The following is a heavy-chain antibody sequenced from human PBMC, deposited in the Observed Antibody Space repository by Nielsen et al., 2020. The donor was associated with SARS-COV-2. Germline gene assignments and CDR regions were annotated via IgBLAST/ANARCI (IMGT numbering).Heavy chain of an antibody. CDR3: AKDLKTDYGDLFDY. CDR1: GFTFSSYG. Sequence: GSLKISCAASGFTFSSYGMHWVRQAPGKGLEWVAVISYDGSNKYYADSVKGRFTISRDNSKNTLYLQMNSLRAEDTAVYYCAKDLKTDYGDLFDYWGQGTLVTVSS. CDR2: ISYDGSNK. J-gene: IGHJ4*02. D-gene: IGHD4-17*01. V-gene: IGHV3-30*18.